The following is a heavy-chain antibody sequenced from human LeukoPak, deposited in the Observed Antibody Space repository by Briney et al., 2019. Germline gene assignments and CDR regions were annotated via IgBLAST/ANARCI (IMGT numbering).Heavy chain of an antibody. CDR2: IYHSGST. CDR3: TRDHRGQLLYAFDI. Sequence: PSQTLSLTCTVSGGSISSGGYYWSWIRQPPGKGLEWIGYIYHSGSTYYNPSLKSRVTISVDRSKNQFSLKLNSVTAADTAVYYCTRDHRGQLLYAFDIWGQGTMVTVSS. D-gene: IGHD2-2*01. V-gene: IGHV4-30-2*01. J-gene: IGHJ3*02. CDR1: GGSISSGGYY.